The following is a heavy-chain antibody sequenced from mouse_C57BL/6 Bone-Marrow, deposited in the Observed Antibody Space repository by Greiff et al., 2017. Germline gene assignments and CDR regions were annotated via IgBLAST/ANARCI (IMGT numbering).Heavy chain of an antibody. J-gene: IGHJ3*01. CDR1: GYTFTSYW. CDR2: IHPNSGST. D-gene: IGHD2-5*01. V-gene: IGHV1-64*01. Sequence: VKLQQPGAELVKPGASVKLSCKASGYTFTSYWMHWVKQRPGQGLEWIGMIHPNSGSTNYNEKFKSKATLTVEKSSSTAYMQLSSLTSEDSAVYYCARWVYSNYGAYWGQGTLVTVSA. CDR3: ARWVYSNYGAY.